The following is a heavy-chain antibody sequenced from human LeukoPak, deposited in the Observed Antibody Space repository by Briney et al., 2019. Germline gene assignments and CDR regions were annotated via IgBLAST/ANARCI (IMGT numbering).Heavy chain of an antibody. CDR2: FSNSGGSA. Sequence: GGSLRLSCAASGFTFSSYAMSWVRQAPGKGLEWVSGFSNSGGSAFYADSVKGRFTISGDKSKDTLYLQMNSLRAEDTAVYYCARGVGDYWGQGTLVTVSS. V-gene: IGHV3-23*01. CDR3: ARGVGDY. J-gene: IGHJ4*02. CDR1: GFTFSSYA. D-gene: IGHD2-15*01.